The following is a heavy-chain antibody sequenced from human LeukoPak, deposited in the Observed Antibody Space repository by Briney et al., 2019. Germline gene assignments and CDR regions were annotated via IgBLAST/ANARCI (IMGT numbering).Heavy chain of an antibody. CDR3: ARGDTAMVTGAFDI. Sequence: SETLSLTCAVYGGSFSGYYWSWIRQPPGKGLEWIGYIYYSGSTYYNPSLKSRVTISVDTSKNQFSLKLSSVTAADTAVYYCARGDTAMVTGAFDIWGQGTMVTVSS. J-gene: IGHJ3*02. CDR2: IYYSGST. CDR1: GGSFSGYY. V-gene: IGHV4-30-4*08. D-gene: IGHD5-18*01.